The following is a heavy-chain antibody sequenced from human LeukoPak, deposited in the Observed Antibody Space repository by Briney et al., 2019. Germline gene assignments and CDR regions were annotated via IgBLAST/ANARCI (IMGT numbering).Heavy chain of an antibody. V-gene: IGHV3-23*01. CDR2: ISGSGGST. D-gene: IGHD2-21*01. J-gene: IGHJ4*02. Sequence: PGGSLRLSCAASGFTFSSYAMSWVRQAPGKGLEWVSAISGSGGSTYYADSVKGRFTISRDNSKNTLYLQMDSLRAEDTAVYYCAKLWSLRLSRYFDYWGQGTLVTVSS. CDR1: GFTFSSYA. CDR3: AKLWSLRLSRYFDY.